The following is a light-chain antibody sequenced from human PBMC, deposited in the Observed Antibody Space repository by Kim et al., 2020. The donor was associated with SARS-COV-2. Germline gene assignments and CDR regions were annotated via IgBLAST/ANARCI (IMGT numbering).Light chain of an antibody. CDR1: QRVSRN. CDR2: GTS. CDR3: QQYNNWNT. Sequence: SVSPGERVTLSGRASQRVSRNLAWHQQKPGQAPRLLIYGTSMRATGVPDRFSGSGSGTEFTLTISSLQSEDVAVYYCQQYNNWNTFGQGTRLEIK. J-gene: IGKJ5*01. V-gene: IGKV3-15*01.